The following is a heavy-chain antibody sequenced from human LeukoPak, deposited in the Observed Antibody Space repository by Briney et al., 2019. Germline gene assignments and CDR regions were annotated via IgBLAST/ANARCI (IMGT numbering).Heavy chain of an antibody. CDR2: IYYSGST. Sequence: SETLPLTCTVSGGSISSYYWSWIRQPPGKGLEWIGYIYYSGSTNYNPSLKSRVTISVDTSKNQFSLKLSSVTAADTAVYYCARGRLGELSFSDYWGQGTLVTVSS. V-gene: IGHV4-59*01. CDR1: GGSISSYY. D-gene: IGHD3-16*02. CDR3: ARGRLGELSFSDY. J-gene: IGHJ4*02.